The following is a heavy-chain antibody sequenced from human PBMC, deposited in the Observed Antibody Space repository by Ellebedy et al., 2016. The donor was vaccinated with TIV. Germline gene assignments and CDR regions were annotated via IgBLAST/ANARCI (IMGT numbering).Heavy chain of an antibody. CDR2: INSDGSIT. J-gene: IGHJ4*02. V-gene: IGHV3-74*01. D-gene: IGHD6-13*01. CDR3: ARANQQLPRVVAF. CDR1: GFTFSYYW. Sequence: GESLKISCAASGFTFSYYWMHWVRQTPGKGLVWVSRINSDGSITSYAYSMKGRFTISRDNAKNTLYLQMNSLPAEDTAIYYCARANQQLPRVVAFWGQGTLVTVSS.